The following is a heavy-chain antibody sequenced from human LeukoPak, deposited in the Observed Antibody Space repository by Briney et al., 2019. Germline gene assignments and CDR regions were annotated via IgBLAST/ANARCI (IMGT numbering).Heavy chain of an antibody. J-gene: IGHJ4*02. D-gene: IGHD6-13*01. V-gene: IGHV3-21*01. CDR2: ISSSSSYI. CDR3: ARGAGSSWYLGYYFDY. Sequence: GGSLRLSCAASGFTFSSYSMNCVRQAPGKGLEWVSSISSSSSYIYYADSVKGRFTIPRDNAKNSLYLQMYSLRAEDTAVYYCARGAGSSWYLGYYFDYWGQGTLVTVSS. CDR1: GFTFSSYS.